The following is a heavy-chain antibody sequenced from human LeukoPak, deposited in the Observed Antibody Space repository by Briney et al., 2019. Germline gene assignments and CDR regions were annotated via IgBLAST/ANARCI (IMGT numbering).Heavy chain of an antibody. CDR3: AKHRGSYGYFYFDY. D-gene: IGHD5-18*01. CDR1: GFTFSSYA. CDR2: ISGSGGST. Sequence: GGSLRLSCAASGFTFSSYAMSWVRQAPGKGLEWVSGISGSGGSTYYADSVKGRFTISRDSSENTVYLHMNSLRAEDTAVYYCAKHRGSYGYFYFDYWGQGTLVTVSS. J-gene: IGHJ4*02. V-gene: IGHV3-23*01.